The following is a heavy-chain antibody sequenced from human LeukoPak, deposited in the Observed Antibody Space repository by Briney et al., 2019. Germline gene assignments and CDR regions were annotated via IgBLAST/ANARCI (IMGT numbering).Heavy chain of an antibody. Sequence: GASVKVSCKASGYTFSTYGIYWVRQAPGQGLEWMGWISTYNGNTNYAQKLQGRVTMTTDTSTSTAYMELRSLRSDDTAVYYCAREYGSGLFYFDYWGQGTLVTVSS. J-gene: IGHJ4*02. CDR2: ISTYNGNT. CDR3: AREYGSGLFYFDY. CDR1: GYTFSTYG. V-gene: IGHV1-18*01. D-gene: IGHD3-10*01.